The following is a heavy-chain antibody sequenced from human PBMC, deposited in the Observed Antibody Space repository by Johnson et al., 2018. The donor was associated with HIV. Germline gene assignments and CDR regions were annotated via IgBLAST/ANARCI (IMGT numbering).Heavy chain of an antibody. CDR1: GLTFSDAW. J-gene: IGHJ3*02. CDR3: TTGLIMFWGCPLDGFDI. Sequence: VQLVESGGGLVKPGGSLRLTCAASGLTFSDAWMSWVRQAPGKGLEWVGRIKSKSDGGAIDYAAPVKGRLSISRDDSKNMLFLQMNSLKTEDTATYSCTTGLIMFWGCPLDGFDIWGQGTVIAVPS. V-gene: IGHV3-15*01. CDR2: IKSKSDGGAI. D-gene: IGHD3-16*01.